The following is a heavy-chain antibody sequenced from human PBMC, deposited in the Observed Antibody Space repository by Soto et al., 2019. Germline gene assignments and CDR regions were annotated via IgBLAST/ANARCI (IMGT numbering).Heavy chain of an antibody. CDR1: GYTFTSYG. CDR3: ASIAAQYYFDY. V-gene: IGHV1-18*01. J-gene: IGHJ4*02. D-gene: IGHD6-6*01. Sequence: ASVKVSCKASGYTFTSYGISWLRQAPGQGLEWMGWISAYNGNTNYAQKLQGRVTMTTDTSTSTAYMELRSLRSDDTAVYYCASIAAQYYFDYWGQGTLVTVSS. CDR2: ISAYNGNT.